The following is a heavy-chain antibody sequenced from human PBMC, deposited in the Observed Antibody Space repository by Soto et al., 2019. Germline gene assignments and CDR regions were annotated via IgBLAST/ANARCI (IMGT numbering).Heavy chain of an antibody. D-gene: IGHD3-10*01. J-gene: IGHJ4*02. V-gene: IGHV1-69*01. CDR3: PRGVDGYRFGALY. Sequence: QVQLVQSGADVKEPGSSVKVSCKASGGGNLRDYRTTWVRRAPGQGLEWMGGIIPKLGSANYAQNFQGRVTVTADESTNTVHIELRRLRSEDRAVYSCPRGVDGYRFGALYWGRGAPGTVS. CDR2: IIPKLGSA. CDR1: GGGNLRDYR.